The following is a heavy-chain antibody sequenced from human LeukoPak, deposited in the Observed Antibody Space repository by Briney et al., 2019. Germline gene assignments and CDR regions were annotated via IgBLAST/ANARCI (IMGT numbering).Heavy chain of an antibody. CDR3: ARETAAADSFDY. CDR2: ISSSSSYI. V-gene: IGHV3-21*01. D-gene: IGHD6-13*01. J-gene: IGHJ4*02. CDR1: GFTFSSYS. Sequence: TGGSLRLSCAASGFTFSSYSMNWVRQAPGKGLEWVSSISSSSSYIYYADSVKGRFTISRDNAKNSLYLQMNSLRAEDTAVYYCARETAAADSFDYWGQGTLVTVSS.